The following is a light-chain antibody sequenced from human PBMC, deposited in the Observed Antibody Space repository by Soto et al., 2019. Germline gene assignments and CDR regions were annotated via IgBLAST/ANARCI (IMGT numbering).Light chain of an antibody. CDR1: QSVSSSY. Sequence: EIVLTHSPGTLSLSPGERATLPCRASQSVSSSYLAWYQQKPGQAPRLLIYGASSRATGIPDRFSGSGSGTDFTLTISRLEPEDFAVYYCQQYGSSPLTFGQGTKVDVK. V-gene: IGKV3-20*01. J-gene: IGKJ1*01. CDR2: GAS. CDR3: QQYGSSPLT.